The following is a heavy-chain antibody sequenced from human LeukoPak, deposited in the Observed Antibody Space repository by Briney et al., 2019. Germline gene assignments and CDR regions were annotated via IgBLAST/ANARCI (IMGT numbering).Heavy chain of an antibody. Sequence: GGFLRLSCAASGFTFSSYSMNWVRQAPGKGLEWVSSISSSSSYIYYADSVKGRFTISRDNAKNSLYLQMNSLRAEDTAVYYCARLVVAAAPSDYWGQGTLVTVSS. CDR3: ARLVVAAAPSDY. J-gene: IGHJ4*02. CDR1: GFTFSSYS. V-gene: IGHV3-21*01. CDR2: ISSSSSYI. D-gene: IGHD2-15*01.